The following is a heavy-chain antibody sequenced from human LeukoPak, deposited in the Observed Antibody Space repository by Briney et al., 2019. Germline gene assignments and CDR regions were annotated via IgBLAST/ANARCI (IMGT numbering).Heavy chain of an antibody. J-gene: IGHJ3*02. Sequence: ASVKVSCKASGYTFTSYDINWVRQATGQGLEWMGWMNPNSGNTGYAQKFQGRVTITRNTSISTAYMELRSLRSDDTAVYYCARAYYDSSGYFGAFDIWGQGTMVTVSS. CDR1: GYTFTSYD. V-gene: IGHV1-8*03. CDR2: MNPNSGNT. CDR3: ARAYYDSSGYFGAFDI. D-gene: IGHD3-22*01.